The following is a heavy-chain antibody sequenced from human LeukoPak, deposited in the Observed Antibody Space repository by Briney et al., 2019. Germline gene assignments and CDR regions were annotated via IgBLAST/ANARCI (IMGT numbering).Heavy chain of an antibody. D-gene: IGHD5-12*01. Sequence: SETLSLTCTVSGGSINSSSYYWGWIRQPPGKGLEWIGSIYYSGNTYYNPSLKSRVTISVDTSKNQFSLKLSSVTAADTAVYYCARGGGSPNFDYWGQGTLVTVSS. CDR3: ARGGGSPNFDY. CDR2: IYYSGNT. CDR1: GGSINSSSYY. V-gene: IGHV4-39*07. J-gene: IGHJ4*02.